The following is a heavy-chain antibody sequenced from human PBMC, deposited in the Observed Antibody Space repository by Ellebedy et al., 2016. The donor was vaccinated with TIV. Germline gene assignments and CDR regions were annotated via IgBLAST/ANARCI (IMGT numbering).Heavy chain of an antibody. D-gene: IGHD1-26*01. CDR2: IDIDGSET. J-gene: IGHJ3*02. CDR3: ASDPWGVGPAFDI. V-gene: IGHV3-74*01. CDR1: GFSLSYSW. Sequence: GESLKISCAASGFSLSYSWMHWVRQAPGQGLVWVSRIDIDGSETVYADSVKGRFTISRDNSKNTLYLQMDSLRAEDTAIYHCASDPWGVGPAFDIWGQGTMVTVSS.